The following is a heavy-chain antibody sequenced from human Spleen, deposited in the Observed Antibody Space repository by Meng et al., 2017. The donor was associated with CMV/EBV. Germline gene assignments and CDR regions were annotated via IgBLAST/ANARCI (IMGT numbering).Heavy chain of an antibody. CDR2: INSDESST. J-gene: IGHJ4*02. D-gene: IGHD1-26*01. V-gene: IGHV3-74*01. Sequence: VGVVGAGGGLVQPGGSRTRSFAASGFTFSKHWLHWVRQAPGKRLVWVARINSDESSTSYADSVKGRFTISRDNSKNTLYLQMNSLRAEDTAVYYCARGVGESLGWEMGYWGQGTLVTVSS. CDR3: ARGVGESLGWEMGY. CDR1: GFTFSKHW.